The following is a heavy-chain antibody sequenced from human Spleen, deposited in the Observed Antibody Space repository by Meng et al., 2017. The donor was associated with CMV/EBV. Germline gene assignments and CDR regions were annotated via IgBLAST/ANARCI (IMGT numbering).Heavy chain of an antibody. Sequence: GESLKISCSTSGFSFSDYYMTWIRQAPGKGLEWISYISNSGLAIYYATSLEGRFTISRDNAKNSLFLQMDNLRAEDTAIYYCARRTWSGEPGLDYWGQGTLVTVSS. CDR2: ISNSGLAI. V-gene: IGHV3-11*04. D-gene: IGHD3-10*01. CDR1: GFSFSDYY. CDR3: ARRTWSGEPGLDY. J-gene: IGHJ4*02.